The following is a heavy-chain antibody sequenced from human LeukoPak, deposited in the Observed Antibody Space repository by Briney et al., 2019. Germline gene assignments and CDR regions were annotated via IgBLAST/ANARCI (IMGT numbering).Heavy chain of an antibody. CDR3: ASRPGGDSGVFDY. V-gene: IGHV3-23*03. CDR1: GFTFSSYA. J-gene: IGHJ4*02. CDR2: IYTGGNT. D-gene: IGHD2-21*02. Sequence: PGGSLRLSCAASGFTFSSYAMSWVRQAPGKGLEWVSLIYTGGNTHYADSVKGRFTISRDNSKNTVYLQMDSLRAEDTAVYHCASRPGGDSGVFDYWGQGTQVTVSA.